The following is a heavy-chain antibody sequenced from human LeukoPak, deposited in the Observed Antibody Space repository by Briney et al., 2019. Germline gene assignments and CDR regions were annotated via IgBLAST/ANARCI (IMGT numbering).Heavy chain of an antibody. CDR1: GYTFTSYY. CDR2: INPSGGST. V-gene: IGHV1-46*01. D-gene: IGHD1-26*01. CDR3: ARENSGSYFFYFDY. J-gene: IGHJ4*02. Sequence: ASVKVSCKASGYTFTSYYMHWVRQAPGQGLEWMGIINPSGGSTSYAQKFQGRVTMTRDMSASTAYMELSSLRSEDMAVYYCARENSGSYFFYFDYWGQGTLVTVSS.